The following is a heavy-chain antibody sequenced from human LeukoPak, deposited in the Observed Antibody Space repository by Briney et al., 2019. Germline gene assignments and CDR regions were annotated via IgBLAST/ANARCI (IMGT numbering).Heavy chain of an antibody. Sequence: ASVKVSCKASGYTFTSYDINWVRQATGQGLEWMGWMNPNSGSTGYAQKFQGRVTITRNTSISTACMELNSLRSEDTAVYYCARVGPGAASFMYYYYYMDVWGKGTTVTISS. CDR1: GYTFTSYD. J-gene: IGHJ6*03. CDR3: ARVGPGAASFMYYYYYMDV. D-gene: IGHD6-13*01. CDR2: MNPNSGST. V-gene: IGHV1-8*03.